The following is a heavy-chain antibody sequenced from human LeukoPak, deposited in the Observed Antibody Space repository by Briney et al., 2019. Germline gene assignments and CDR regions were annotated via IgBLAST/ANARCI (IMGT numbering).Heavy chain of an antibody. CDR2: IYSGGST. CDR3: ARVGTTSPYGDYASYYYGMDV. J-gene: IGHJ6*02. CDR1: GFTVSSNY. D-gene: IGHD4-17*01. Sequence: GGSLRLSCAASGFTVSSNYMSWVRQAPGKGLEWVSVIYSGGSTYYADSVKGRFTISRDNSKNTLYLQTNSLRAEDTAVYYCARVGTTSPYGDYASYYYGMDVWGQGTTVTVSS. V-gene: IGHV3-53*01.